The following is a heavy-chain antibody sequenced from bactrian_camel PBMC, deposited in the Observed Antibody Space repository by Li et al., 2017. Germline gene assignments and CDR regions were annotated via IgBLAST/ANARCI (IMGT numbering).Heavy chain of an antibody. CDR2: INSGGDST. Sequence: VQLVESGGGLVQPGGSLTISCVTSGFTFNENDMTWVRQAPGKGLEWVSFINSGGDSTLYADSVKGRFTISRDNAKNTLFLQMNSLKPEDTAVYYCARIFPWLGSFAYNYRGQGTQVTVS. CDR1: GFTFNEND. D-gene: IGHD1*01. V-gene: IGHV3S40*01. J-gene: IGHJ4*01. CDR3: ARIFPWLGSFAYNY.